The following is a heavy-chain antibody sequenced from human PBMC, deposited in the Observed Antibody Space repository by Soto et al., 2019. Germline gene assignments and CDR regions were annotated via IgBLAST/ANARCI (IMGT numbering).Heavy chain of an antibody. Sequence: GGSLRLSCVASGFTFSTHAMSWVRQVPGKGLEWVSTFSGSGGNINYGESVKGRFTISRDDPKNTLYLDMNSLRVEDTAAYSCAKDPPWTLGPPDMDVWGEGTMPTVSS. CDR3: AKDPPWTLGPPDMDV. CDR1: GFTFSTHA. D-gene: IGHD5-12*01. J-gene: IGHJ6*04. CDR2: FSGSGGNI. V-gene: IGHV3-23*01.